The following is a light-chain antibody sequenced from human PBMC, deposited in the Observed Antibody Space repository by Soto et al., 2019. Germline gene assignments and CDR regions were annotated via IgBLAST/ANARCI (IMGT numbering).Light chain of an antibody. CDR3: QQRHSTPLT. Sequence: DIQMTQSPSSLSASVGDRVTITCRASQTISSYLNWYLQKPGKAPKLLIYATSSLQRGVPSRFSGSGSGTDFTLTISSLQPEDFATYYCQQRHSTPLTFGGGTTVEI. CDR1: QTISSY. J-gene: IGKJ4*01. V-gene: IGKV1-39*01. CDR2: ATS.